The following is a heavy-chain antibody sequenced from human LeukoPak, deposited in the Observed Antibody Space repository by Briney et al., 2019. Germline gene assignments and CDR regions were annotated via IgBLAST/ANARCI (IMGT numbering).Heavy chain of an antibody. CDR2: IKGDGRL. CDR3: ARESGDEDMSGVSSFDV. Sequence: PGGSLRLSCAAAGFTVSNNCVTWVRQAPGKGLEWVSDIKGDGRLFYADSVKGRFSVSRDNSENTVYLQVYILRADDTAVYFCARESGDEDMSGVSSFDVWGQGTLVIVSS. CDR1: GFTVSNNC. D-gene: IGHD2-21*01. J-gene: IGHJ3*01. V-gene: IGHV3-53*01.